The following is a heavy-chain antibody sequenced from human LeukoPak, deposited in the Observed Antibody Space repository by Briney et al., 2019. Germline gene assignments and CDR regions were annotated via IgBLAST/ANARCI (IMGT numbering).Heavy chain of an antibody. CDR3: AREVAITILNWFDP. CDR2: ISSSGSTI. Sequence: SGGSLRLSCAASGFTFSSYEMNWVRQAPGKGLEWVSYISSSGSTIYYADSVKGRFTISRDNAKNSLYLQMNSLRAEDTAVYYCAREVAITILNWFDPWGQGTLVTVSS. V-gene: IGHV3-48*03. CDR1: GFTFSSYE. D-gene: IGHD2-21*01. J-gene: IGHJ5*02.